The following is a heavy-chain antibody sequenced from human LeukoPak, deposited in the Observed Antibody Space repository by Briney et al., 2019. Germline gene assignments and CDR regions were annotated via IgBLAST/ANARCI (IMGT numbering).Heavy chain of an antibody. D-gene: IGHD2-2*01. CDR1: GFTFSTYA. Sequence: GGSLRLSCSASGFTFSTYAMTWVRQAPGKGLEWVSAISSSSDSTYYADSVKGRFTVSRDNSKNTLYLQMNSLRAEDTAVYYCARGPVVPVATYFFDYWGQGTLVTVSS. V-gene: IGHV3-23*01. CDR2: ISSSSDST. CDR3: ARGPVVPVATYFFDY. J-gene: IGHJ4*02.